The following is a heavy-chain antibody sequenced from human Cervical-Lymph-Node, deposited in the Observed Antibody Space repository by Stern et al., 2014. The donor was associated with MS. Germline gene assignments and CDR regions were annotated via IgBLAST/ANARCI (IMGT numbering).Heavy chain of an antibody. CDR2: INPNSGGT. CDR1: GYTFTGYY. D-gene: IGHD3-3*01. V-gene: IGHV1-2*02. CDR3: ARGNRITIFGVVITKYYFDY. Sequence: QVQLVQSGAEVKKPGASVKVSCNASGYTFTGYYMHWVRQAPGQGLEWMGWINPNSGGTNYAQKFQGRVTMTRDTSISTAYMELSSLKSDDTAVYYCARGNRITIFGVVITKYYFDYWGQGTLVTVSS. J-gene: IGHJ4*02.